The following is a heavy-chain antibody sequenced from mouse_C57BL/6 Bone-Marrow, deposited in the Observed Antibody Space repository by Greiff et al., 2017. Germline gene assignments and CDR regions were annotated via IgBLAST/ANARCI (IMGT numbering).Heavy chain of an antibody. D-gene: IGHD2-5*01. J-gene: IGHJ3*01. V-gene: IGHV14-4*01. Sequence: EVQRVESGAELVRPGASVKLSCTASGFNIKDDYMHWVKQRPEQGLEWIGWIDPENGDTEYASKFQGKATITADTSSNTAYLQLSSLTSEDTAVYYCLYSNFFAYWGQGTLGTVSA. CDR2: IDPENGDT. CDR1: GFNIKDDY. CDR3: LYSNFFAY.